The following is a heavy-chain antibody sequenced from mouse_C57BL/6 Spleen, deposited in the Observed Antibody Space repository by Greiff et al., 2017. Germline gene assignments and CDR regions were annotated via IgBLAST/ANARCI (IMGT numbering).Heavy chain of an antibody. CDR2: ISYSGST. CDR1: GYSITSGYD. J-gene: IGHJ3*01. Sequence: EVKLQESGPGMVKPSQSLSLTCTVTGYSITSGYDWHWIRHFPGNKLDWMGYISYSGSTNYNPSLKSRISITHDTSKNHFFLKLNSVTTEDTATYYCARDLYYYGSRSWFAYWGQGTLVTVSA. D-gene: IGHD1-1*01. CDR3: ARDLYYYGSRSWFAY. V-gene: IGHV3-1*01.